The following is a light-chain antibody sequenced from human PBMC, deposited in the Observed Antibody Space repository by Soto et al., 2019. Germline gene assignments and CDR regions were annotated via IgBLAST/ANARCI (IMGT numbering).Light chain of an antibody. V-gene: IGLV2-14*01. CDR1: SSDVGGYNY. J-gene: IGLJ1*01. CDR3: SSYTSSSTYV. Sequence: QSVLTQPASVSGSPGQSIAISCTGTSSDVGGYNYVSWYQQHPGKAPKLMVYDVSNRPSGVSNRFSGSKSGNTASLTISELQAEDEADYYCSSYTSSSTYVFATETNLTVL. CDR2: DVS.